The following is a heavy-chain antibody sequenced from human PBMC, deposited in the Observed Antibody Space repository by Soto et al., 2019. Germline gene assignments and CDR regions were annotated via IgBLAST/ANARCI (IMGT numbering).Heavy chain of an antibody. D-gene: IGHD3-10*01. V-gene: IGHV3-33*01. Sequence: GESLKISCAASGFTFSSYGMHWVRQAPGKGLEWVAVIWYDGSNKYYADSVKGRFTISRDNSKNTLYLQMNSLRAEDTAVYYCARARGANYYGSGSVDYWGQGTLVTVSS. CDR1: GFTFSSYG. J-gene: IGHJ4*02. CDR3: ARARGANYYGSGSVDY. CDR2: IWYDGSNK.